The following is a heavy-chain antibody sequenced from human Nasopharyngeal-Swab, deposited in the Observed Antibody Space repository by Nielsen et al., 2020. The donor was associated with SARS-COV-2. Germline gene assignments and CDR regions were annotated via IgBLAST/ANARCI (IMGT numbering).Heavy chain of an antibody. CDR3: ARHRGSSSWYGFTQPYDY. J-gene: IGHJ4*02. V-gene: IGHV5-51*01. D-gene: IGHD6-13*01. Sequence: GESLKISCKGSGYSFTSYWIGWVRQMPGKGLEWMGIIYPGDSDTRYSPSFQGQVTISADKSISTAYLQWSSLKASDTAMYYCARHRGSSSWYGFTQPYDYWGQGTLVTVSS. CDR2: IYPGDSDT. CDR1: GYSFTSYW.